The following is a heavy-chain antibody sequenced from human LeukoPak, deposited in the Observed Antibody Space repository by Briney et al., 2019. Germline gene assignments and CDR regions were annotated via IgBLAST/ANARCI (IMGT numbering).Heavy chain of an antibody. V-gene: IGHV3-30*02. J-gene: IGHJ4*02. Sequence: GGSLRLSCAASGFTFSSYGMHWVRQAPGKGLEWVAFIRYDGSNKYYADSVKGRFTISRDNSKNTLYLQMNSLRAEDTAVYYCAKIPTLGSSGYSFDYWGQGTLVTVSS. D-gene: IGHD3-22*01. CDR2: IRYDGSNK. CDR1: GFTFSSYG. CDR3: AKIPTLGSSGYSFDY.